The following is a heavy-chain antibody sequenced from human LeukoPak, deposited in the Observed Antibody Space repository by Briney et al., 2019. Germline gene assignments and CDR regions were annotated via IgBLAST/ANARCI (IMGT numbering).Heavy chain of an antibody. CDR1: GYTFTSYA. CDR2: INAGNGNT. Sequence: ASVKVSCKASGYTFTSYAMHWVRQAPGQRLEWMGWINAGNGNTKYSQKFQGRVTITRDTSASTAYMELSSLRSEDTAVYYCARSTSLAAAGTNYYYMDVWGKGTTVTVSS. D-gene: IGHD6-13*01. V-gene: IGHV1-3*01. CDR3: ARSTSLAAAGTNYYYMDV. J-gene: IGHJ6*03.